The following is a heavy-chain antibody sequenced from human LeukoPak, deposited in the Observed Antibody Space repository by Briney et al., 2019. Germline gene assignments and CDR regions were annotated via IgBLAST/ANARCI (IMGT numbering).Heavy chain of an antibody. J-gene: IGHJ4*02. Sequence: GGSLRLSCTASGFAFSSYAMHWVRQAPGKGLEWVAILSYDGSNKYYADSVKDRFTISRDKSKNTLYLQMKSLRVDDTATYYCARDGQGPYYDFWIGYYPDYWGQGTLVTVSS. CDR3: ARDGQGPYYDFWIGYYPDY. D-gene: IGHD3/OR15-3a*01. CDR1: GFAFSSYA. CDR2: LSYDGSNK. V-gene: IGHV3-30-3*01.